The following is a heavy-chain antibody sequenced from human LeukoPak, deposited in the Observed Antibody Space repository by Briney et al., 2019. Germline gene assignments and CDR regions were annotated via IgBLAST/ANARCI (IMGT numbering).Heavy chain of an antibody. J-gene: IGHJ3*02. CDR2: INHSGST. D-gene: IGHD1-1*01. V-gene: IGHV4-34*01. CDR3: ARADWNDDLNDAFDI. Sequence: EPSETLSLTCAVYGGSFNGYYWNWIRQPPGKGLEWIGEINHSGSTYYNPSLKSRVTISVDTSKNQFSLKLSSVTAADTAVYYCARADWNDDLNDAFDIWGQGTMVTVSS. CDR1: GGSFNGYY.